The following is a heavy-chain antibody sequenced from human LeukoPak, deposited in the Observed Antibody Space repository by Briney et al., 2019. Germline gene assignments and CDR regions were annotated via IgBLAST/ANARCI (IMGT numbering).Heavy chain of an antibody. V-gene: IGHV4-39*01. CDR3: ARPLMYYYGSETYFWFDP. D-gene: IGHD3-10*01. CDR2: IYYSGNT. Sequence: PSETLPLTCTVSGVSISSSNSYWGWIRQPPGKGLEWIGSIYYSGNTYYNAPLKSQVSISIDTSKNQFSLRLTSVTAADTAVYYCARPLMYYYGSETYFWFDPWGQGTLVTVSS. J-gene: IGHJ5*02. CDR1: GVSISSSNSY.